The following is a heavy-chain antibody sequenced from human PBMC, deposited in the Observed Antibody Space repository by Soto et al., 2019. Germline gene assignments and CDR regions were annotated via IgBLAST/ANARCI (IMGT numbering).Heavy chain of an antibody. CDR3: AKDRDSGSYFDY. CDR1: GFTFSSYD. CDR2: ISGSGGST. D-gene: IGHD1-26*01. Sequence: EVQLLESGGGLVQPGGSLRLSCAASGFTFSSYDMNWVRQAPGLGLEWVSAISGSGGSTYYADSVKGRFTISRDNSKSTLYLQMNSLRAEATAVYYCAKDRDSGSYFDYWGQGTLVTVSS. V-gene: IGHV3-23*01. J-gene: IGHJ4*02.